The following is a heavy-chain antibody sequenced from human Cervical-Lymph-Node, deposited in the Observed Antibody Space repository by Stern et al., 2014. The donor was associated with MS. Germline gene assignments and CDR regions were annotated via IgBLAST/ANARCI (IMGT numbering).Heavy chain of an antibody. CDR2: ISYDGNDK. Sequence: VQLVESGGGVVQPGRSLRLSCAASGFTFTYFGMHWVRQAPGKGLEWVAIISYDGNDKQYADFVKGRFPISRDNSNNTLALQMSSLRAEDTAVYYCAKGRTVAGKGVGAFEIWGQGTMVTVSS. J-gene: IGHJ3*02. V-gene: IGHV3-30*18. CDR1: GFTFTYFG. CDR3: AKGRTVAGKGVGAFEI. D-gene: IGHD6-19*01.